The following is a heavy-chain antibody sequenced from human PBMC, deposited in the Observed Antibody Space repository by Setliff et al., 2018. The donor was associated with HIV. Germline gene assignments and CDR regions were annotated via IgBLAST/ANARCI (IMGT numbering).Heavy chain of an antibody. CDR1: GYTFTTYA. D-gene: IGHD3-3*01. CDR2: INTNTGNP. CDR3: ARNYYDVWSLSFGGWFDP. V-gene: IGHV7-4-1*02. Sequence: ASLKVSCKASGYTFTTYAMNWVRQAPGQGPEWMGWINTNTGNPTYAQGFTGRFVFSLDTSVSTAYLQISSLKAEDTAVYYCARNYYDVWSLSFGGWFDPWGQGTLVTVSS. J-gene: IGHJ5*02.